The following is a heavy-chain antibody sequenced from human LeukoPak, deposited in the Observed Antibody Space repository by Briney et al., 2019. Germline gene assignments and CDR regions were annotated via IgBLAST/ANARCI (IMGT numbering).Heavy chain of an antibody. V-gene: IGHV4-4*02. CDR2: IYHSGST. Sequence: PSGTLSLTCAVTGASISNSNWWTWVRQPPGKGLEWIGEIYHSGSTNYKTSLKSRATISVDKSKNQFSLKLNSVTAADTAVYYRASRAPRYNYDRYLPIDYWGQGTLVTVSS. CDR1: GASISNSNW. D-gene: IGHD3-22*01. J-gene: IGHJ4*02. CDR3: ASRAPRYNYDRYLPIDY.